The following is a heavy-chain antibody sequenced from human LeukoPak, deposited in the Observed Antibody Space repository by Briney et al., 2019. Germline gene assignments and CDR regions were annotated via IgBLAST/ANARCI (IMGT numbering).Heavy chain of an antibody. CDR1: GFXFSSSE. CDR2: ITRSGSDK. J-gene: IGHJ4*02. CDR3: ARDFGSTTVAPDYFDY. V-gene: IGHV3-48*03. D-gene: IGHD4-17*01. Sequence: PGGSLRLSCAASGFXFSSSEINWVRQAPRKGLEWVSYITRSGSDKHYADSVKGRFTISRDNAKNSLYLQMNSLRAEDTAVYYCARDFGSTTVAPDYFDYWGQGTLVTVSS.